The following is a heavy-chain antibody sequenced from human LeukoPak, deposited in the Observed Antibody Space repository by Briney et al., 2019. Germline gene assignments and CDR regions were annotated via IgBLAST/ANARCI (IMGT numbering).Heavy chain of an antibody. CDR2: ISYDGSNK. V-gene: IGHV3-30*18. CDR3: AKPPGGPFVGYYYYYMDV. Sequence: GGSLRLSCAASGFTFSSYGMHWVRQAPGKGLEWVAVISYDGSNKYYADSVKGRFTISRDNSKNTLYLQMNSLRAEDTAVYYCAKPPGGPFVGYYYYYMDVWGKGTTVTISS. D-gene: IGHD2-21*01. CDR1: GFTFSSYG. J-gene: IGHJ6*03.